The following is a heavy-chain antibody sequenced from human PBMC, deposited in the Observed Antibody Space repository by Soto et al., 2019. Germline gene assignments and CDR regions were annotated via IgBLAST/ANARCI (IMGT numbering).Heavy chain of an antibody. Sequence: GGSLRLSCAASGFTFSSYAMHWVRQAPGKGLEYVSAISSNGGSTYYANSVKGRFTISRDNSKNTLYLQMRSLRAEDMAVYYCARTQTYDFIDAFDIWGQGTMVTVSS. V-gene: IGHV3-64*01. CDR2: ISSNGGST. CDR1: GFTFSSYA. J-gene: IGHJ3*02. CDR3: ARTQTYDFIDAFDI. D-gene: IGHD3-3*01.